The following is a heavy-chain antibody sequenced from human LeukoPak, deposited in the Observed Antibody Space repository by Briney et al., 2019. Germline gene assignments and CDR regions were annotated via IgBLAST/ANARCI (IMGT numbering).Heavy chain of an antibody. CDR2: IYYSGST. V-gene: IGHV4-39*01. D-gene: IGHD3-22*01. J-gene: IGHJ4*02. Sequence: PSETLSLTCTVSGGSISSSSYYWGWIRQPPGKGLEWIGSIYYSGSTYYNPSLKSRVTISVGTSKNQFSLKLSSVTATDTAVYYCARHGGDPTTHYYDSSGYYPLRYFDYWGQGTLVTVSS. CDR1: GGSISSSSYY. CDR3: ARHGGDPTTHYYDSSGYYPLRYFDY.